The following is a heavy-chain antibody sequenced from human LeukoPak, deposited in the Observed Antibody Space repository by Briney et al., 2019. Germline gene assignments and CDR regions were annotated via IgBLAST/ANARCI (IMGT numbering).Heavy chain of an antibody. CDR1: GFTFSSYA. J-gene: IGHJ4*02. Sequence: GRSLRLSCAASGFTFSSYAMHCVRQAPGKGLEWVAVLSYDGTSKYYADSVKGRFTISRDNSKNTLYLQMNSLRAEDTAVYYCAAGEFFDYWGQGTLVTVSS. D-gene: IGHD3-10*01. V-gene: IGHV3-30-3*01. CDR2: LSYDGTSK. CDR3: AAGEFFDY.